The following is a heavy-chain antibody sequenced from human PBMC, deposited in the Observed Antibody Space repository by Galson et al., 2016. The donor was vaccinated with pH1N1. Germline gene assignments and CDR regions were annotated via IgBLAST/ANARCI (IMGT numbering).Heavy chain of an antibody. CDR1: GFTFSDYR. CDR3: VRDNWGLDY. Sequence: SLRLSCAASGFTFSDYRMNWVRQAPGKGLEWLSYFGAGHDIYYADSVKGRFTISRDNARNSLYLQMNSLRAEDTAVYYCVRDNWGLDYWGQGTLVTVSS. CDR2: FGAGHDI. D-gene: IGHD7-27*01. V-gene: IGHV3-69-1*01. J-gene: IGHJ4*02.